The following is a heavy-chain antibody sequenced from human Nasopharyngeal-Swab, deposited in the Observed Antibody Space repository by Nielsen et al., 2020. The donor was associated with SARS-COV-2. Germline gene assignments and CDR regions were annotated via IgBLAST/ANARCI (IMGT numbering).Heavy chain of an antibody. D-gene: IGHD1-26*01. J-gene: IGHJ4*02. CDR2: TYFRSKWLN. V-gene: IGHV6-1*01. Sequence: SETLSLTCAISGDSVASNSAARTWIRQSPSRGLEWLGRTYFRSKWLNDYAVSVKSRITINQDTSRNQFSLQLNSVTPEDTAIYYCARGSGTYSDYFDYWGQGTLVSVSS. CDR1: GDSVASNSAA. CDR3: ARGSGTYSDYFDY.